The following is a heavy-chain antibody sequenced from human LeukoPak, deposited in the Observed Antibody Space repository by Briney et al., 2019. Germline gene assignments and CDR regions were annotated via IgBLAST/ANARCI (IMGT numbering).Heavy chain of an antibody. V-gene: IGHV4-39*01. J-gene: IGHJ4*02. CDR1: GGSISSSSYY. CDR3: ARCSGGSCSYDY. CDR2: IYYSGST. Sequence: SETLSLTCTVSGGSISSSSYYWGWIRQPPGKGLEWIGSIYYSGSTYYNPSLKSRVIISVDTSKNQFSLKLSSVTAADTAVYYCARCSGGSCSYDYWGQGTLVTVSS. D-gene: IGHD2-15*01.